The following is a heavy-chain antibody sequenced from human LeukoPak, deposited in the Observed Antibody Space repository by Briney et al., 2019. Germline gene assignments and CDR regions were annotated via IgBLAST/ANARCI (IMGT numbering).Heavy chain of an antibody. CDR1: GYTFTGYY. D-gene: IGHD5-12*01. Sequence: ASVKVSCKASGYTFTGYYMHWVRQAPGQGLEWMGWINPNSGGTNYAQKFQGRVTMTRDTSISTAYMELSRLISDDTAVYYCARDQGVWSGYETDYWGQGTLVTVSS. V-gene: IGHV1-2*02. J-gene: IGHJ4*02. CDR2: INPNSGGT. CDR3: ARDQGVWSGYETDY.